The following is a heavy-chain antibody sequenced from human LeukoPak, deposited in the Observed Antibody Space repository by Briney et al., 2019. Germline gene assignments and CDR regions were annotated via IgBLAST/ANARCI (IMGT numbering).Heavy chain of an antibody. CDR2: IYTSGST. Sequence: SETLSLTCAVYGGSFSGYYWSWIRQPPGKGLEWIGRIYTSGSTNYNPSLKSRVTISVDTSKNQFSLKLSSVTAADTAVYYCARQLMHWGQGTLVTVSS. CDR3: ARQLMH. CDR1: GGSFSGYY. J-gene: IGHJ4*02. V-gene: IGHV4-59*10.